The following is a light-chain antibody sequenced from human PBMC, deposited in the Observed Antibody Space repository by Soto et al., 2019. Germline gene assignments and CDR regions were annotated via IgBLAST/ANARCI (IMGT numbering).Light chain of an antibody. CDR3: CSYAGSYTLV. J-gene: IGLJ2*01. Sequence: QSALTQPRSVSGSPGQSVTISCTGTSSYVGGYNYVSWYRQHPGKVPKLIIYDVTKRPSGVPDRFSASKSGNTASLTISGLQAADEADYYCCSYAGSYTLVFGGGTKLTVL. CDR2: DVT. CDR1: SSYVGGYNY. V-gene: IGLV2-11*01.